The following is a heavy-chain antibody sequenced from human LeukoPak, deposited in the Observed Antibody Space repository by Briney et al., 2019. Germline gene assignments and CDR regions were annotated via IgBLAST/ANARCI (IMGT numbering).Heavy chain of an antibody. V-gene: IGHV3-73*01. Sequence: PGGSLKLSCAASGFTFSGSAMHWVRQASGKGLGWVGRIRSKANSYATAYAASVKGRFTISRDDSKNTAYLQMNSLKTEDTAVYYCTRRSDTAMVTSYYGMDVWGQGTTVTVSS. D-gene: IGHD5-18*01. CDR1: GFTFSGSA. CDR3: TRRSDTAMVTSYYGMDV. CDR2: IRSKANSYAT. J-gene: IGHJ6*02.